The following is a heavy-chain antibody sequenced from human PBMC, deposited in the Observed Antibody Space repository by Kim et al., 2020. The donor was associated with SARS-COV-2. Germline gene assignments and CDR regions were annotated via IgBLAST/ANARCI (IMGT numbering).Heavy chain of an antibody. CDR2: INHSGST. CDR3: ARGPVLDY. Sequence: SETLSLTCAVYGGSFSGYYWSWIRQPPGKGLEWIGEINHSGSTNYNPSLKSRVTISVDTSKNQFSLKLSSVTAADTAVYYCARGPVLDYWGQGTLVTVSS. J-gene: IGHJ4*02. CDR1: GGSFSGYY. V-gene: IGHV4-34*01.